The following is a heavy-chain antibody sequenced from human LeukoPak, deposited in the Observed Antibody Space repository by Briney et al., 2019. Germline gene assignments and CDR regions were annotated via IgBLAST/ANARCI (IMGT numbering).Heavy chain of an antibody. CDR2: IYYSGST. V-gene: IGHV4-31*03. D-gene: IGHD1-14*01. CDR1: GGSISSGGYS. CDR3: ARVSRKVYYYGMDV. Sequence: SETLSLTCTVSGGSISSGGYSWSWIRQHPGKGLEWIGYIYYSGSTYYNPSLKSRVTISVDTSKNQFSLKLSSVTAADTAVYYCARVSRKVYYYGMDVWGQGTTVTVSS. J-gene: IGHJ6*02.